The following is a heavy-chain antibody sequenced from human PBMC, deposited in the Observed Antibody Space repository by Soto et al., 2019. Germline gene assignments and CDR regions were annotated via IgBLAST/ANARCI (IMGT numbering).Heavy chain of an antibody. Sequence: SVKVSCKASGGTFSSYAISWVRQAPGQGLEWMGGIIPIFGTANYAQKFQGRVTITADKSTSTAYMELSSLRSEDTAVYYCARSAYDYSNYGLDYWGQGTLVTVSS. CDR2: IIPIFGTA. CDR3: ARSAYDYSNYGLDY. CDR1: GGTFSSYA. D-gene: IGHD4-4*01. J-gene: IGHJ4*02. V-gene: IGHV1-69*06.